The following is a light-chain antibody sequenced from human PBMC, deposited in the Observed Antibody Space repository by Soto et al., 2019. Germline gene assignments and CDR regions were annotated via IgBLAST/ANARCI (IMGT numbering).Light chain of an antibody. Sequence: EIVWTQSPGTLSLSPWERATLSCRASQSVSSSYLAWYKQKPCQAPRLIIYGASSRATGIPDRFSGSGSGTDFSLTSSRLEPEDVAVYYCQQYGSSLFTFGPVTKVDIK. CDR3: QQYGSSLFT. V-gene: IGKV3-20*01. CDR1: QSVSSSY. CDR2: GAS. J-gene: IGKJ3*01.